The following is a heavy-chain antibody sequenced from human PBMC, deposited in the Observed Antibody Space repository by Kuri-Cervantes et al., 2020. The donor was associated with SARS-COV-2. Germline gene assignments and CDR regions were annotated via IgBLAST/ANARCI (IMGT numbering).Heavy chain of an antibody. V-gene: IGHV3-30*18. D-gene: IGHD2-15*01. CDR3: AKDQHGIVVVVAAVDS. J-gene: IGHJ4*02. CDR2: ISYGGSNK. CDR1: GFTFSSYA. Sequence: LSLTCAASGFTFSSYAMHWVRQAPGKGLEWVALISYGGSNKFYADSVRGRFTISRDNSKNTLSLEMNSLRVEDTALYYCAKDQHGIVVVVAAVDSWGQGTLVTVSS.